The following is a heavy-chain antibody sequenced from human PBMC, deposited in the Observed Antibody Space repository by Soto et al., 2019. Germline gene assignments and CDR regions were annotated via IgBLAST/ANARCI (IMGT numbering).Heavy chain of an antibody. D-gene: IGHD6-13*01. CDR1: GYTFTSYD. V-gene: IGHV1-8*01. Sequence: QVQLVQSGAEVKKPGASVKVSCKASGYTFTSYDINWVRQATGQGLERLGWMNPNSGNTGYAQKCPARVTGNRTTSSSTAYMELRSWRSADPAMYYCARERSAASTGWFDPWGPGALVNVS. CDR3: ARERSAASTGWFDP. J-gene: IGHJ5*02. CDR2: MNPNSGNT.